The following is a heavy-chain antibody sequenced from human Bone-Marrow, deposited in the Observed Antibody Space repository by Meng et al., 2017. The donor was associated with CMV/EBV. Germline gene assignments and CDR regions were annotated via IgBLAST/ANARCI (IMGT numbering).Heavy chain of an antibody. CDR1: GYTFTTYD. CDR2: MSPNSGNT. D-gene: IGHD2-15*01. J-gene: IGHJ6*02. CDR3: ARGRLVVAANRHGMDV. V-gene: IGHV1-8*01. Sequence: ASVKVSCKASGYTFTTYDINWVRQATGQGLEWMGWMSPNSGNTGYAQKFQGRVTMTRDTSISTAYMELSSLGSEDTAVYYCARGRLVVAANRHGMDVWGQGTTVTVPS.